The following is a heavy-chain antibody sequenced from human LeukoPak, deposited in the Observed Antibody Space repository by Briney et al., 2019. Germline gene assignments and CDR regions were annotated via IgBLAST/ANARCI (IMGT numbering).Heavy chain of an antibody. CDR2: IDPNIGVT. V-gene: IGHV1-2*06. CDR3: TRILYHYDSSGPFAY. D-gene: IGHD3-22*01. Sequence: ASLKVSCKASGYTFADYHMHWVRQAPGQGLEWMGRIDPNIGVTSYAQNFQGRVTMTRDTSISTAYMELSGLTSDDTAIYYCTRILYHYDSSGPFAYWGQGTLVTVSS. CDR1: GYTFADYH. J-gene: IGHJ4*02.